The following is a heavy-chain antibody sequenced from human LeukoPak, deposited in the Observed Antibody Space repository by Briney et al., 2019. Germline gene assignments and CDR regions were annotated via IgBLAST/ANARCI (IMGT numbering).Heavy chain of an antibody. CDR3: ARGGVWYYYDTPGAFDI. Sequence: ASVKVSCKASGYSFADYYMHWVRQAPGQGLEWMGWINPNSGGTNYAQKFQGRVTMTRDTSISTAYMELSRLRSDDTAVYYCARGGVWYYYDTPGAFDIWGQGTMVTVSS. V-gene: IGHV1-2*02. CDR2: INPNSGGT. CDR1: GYSFADYY. J-gene: IGHJ3*02. D-gene: IGHD3-22*01.